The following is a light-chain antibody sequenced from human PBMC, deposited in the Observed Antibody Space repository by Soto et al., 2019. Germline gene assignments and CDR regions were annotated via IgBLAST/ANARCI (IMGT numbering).Light chain of an antibody. CDR3: QQRSNWPPL. V-gene: IGKV3-11*01. J-gene: IGKJ4*01. CDR2: DAS. CDR1: QSVSSY. Sequence: EIVLTQSPATLSLSPGERTTLSCRARQSVSSYLAWYQQKPGQAPRLLIYDASNRATGIPARFSGSGSGTEFTLTISSLEPEDFAVYYCQQRSNWPPLFGGGTKVDIK.